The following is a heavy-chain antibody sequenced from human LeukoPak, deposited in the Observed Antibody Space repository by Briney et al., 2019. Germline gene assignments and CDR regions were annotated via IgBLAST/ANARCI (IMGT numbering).Heavy chain of an antibody. J-gene: IGHJ6*01. CDR1: GGSISSYY. CDR2: IYYSGST. V-gene: IGHV4-59*01. CDR3: ARDMDV. Sequence: SETLSLTCTVSGGSISSYYWSWIRQPPGKGLEWIGNIYYSGSTNYNPSLKSRVTISVDTSKNQVSRKLSPVTAADTAVYYCARDMDVWGQGTTVTVSS.